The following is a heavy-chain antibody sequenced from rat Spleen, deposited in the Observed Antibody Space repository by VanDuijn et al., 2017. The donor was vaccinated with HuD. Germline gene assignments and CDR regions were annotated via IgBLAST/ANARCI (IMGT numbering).Heavy chain of an antibody. D-gene: IGHD1-12*02. CDR3: TTDTFYDGSYYPGGFDY. CDR1: GFTFNNSA. CDR2: ISVGGGNS. Sequence: EVQLVESGGGLVQPGRSLKLSCVASGFTFNNSAMTWVRQAPTKGLEWVASISVGGGNSYYRDSVKGRFTISRDNAKSTLYLKLDSLRSEDTATYYCTTDTFYDGSYYPGGFDYWGQGVMVTVSS. V-gene: IGHV5-27*01. J-gene: IGHJ2*01.